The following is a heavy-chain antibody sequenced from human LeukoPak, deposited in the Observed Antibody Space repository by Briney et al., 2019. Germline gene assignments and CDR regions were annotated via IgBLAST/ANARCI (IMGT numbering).Heavy chain of an antibody. J-gene: IGHJ5*02. CDR3: ARDWSRIAPRGFDP. V-gene: IGHV3-7*01. CDR1: GFTFNTYW. Sequence: PGGSLRLSCAASGFTFNTYWMTWVRQAPGKGLEWVANMRQDGREKYYVDSVKGRFTISRDNAKNSVYLQMNNLRAEDTAVYYCARDWSRIAPRGFDPWGQGTLVTVSS. D-gene: IGHD3-3*01. CDR2: MRQDGREK.